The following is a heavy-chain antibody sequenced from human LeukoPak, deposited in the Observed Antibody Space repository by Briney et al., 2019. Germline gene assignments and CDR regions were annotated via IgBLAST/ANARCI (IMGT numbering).Heavy chain of an antibody. D-gene: IGHD2-2*01. V-gene: IGHV3-30*04. Sequence: GGSLRLSCAASGFTFSSYAMRWVRQAPGTGLEWVAVISYDGSNKYYADSVKGRFTISRDNSKNTLYLQMNSLRAEDTAVYYCASIVVVPAALDYWGQGTLVTVSS. J-gene: IGHJ4*02. CDR2: ISYDGSNK. CDR3: ASIVVVPAALDY. CDR1: GFTFSSYA.